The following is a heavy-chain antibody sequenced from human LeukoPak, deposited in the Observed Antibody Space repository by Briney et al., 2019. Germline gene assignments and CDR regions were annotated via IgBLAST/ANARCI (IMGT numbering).Heavy chain of an antibody. CDR1: GFTFDDYA. J-gene: IGHJ4*02. V-gene: IGHV3-9*01. D-gene: IGHD1-26*01. Sequence: GRSLRLSCAASGFTFDDYAMHWVRQAPGKGLDWVSGIGWNGGGIVYADSVKGRFTISRDNSKNTLYLQMNSLRAEDTAVYYCAKEKKMGATFFDYWGQGTLVTVSS. CDR3: AKEKKMGATFFDY. CDR2: IGWNGGGI.